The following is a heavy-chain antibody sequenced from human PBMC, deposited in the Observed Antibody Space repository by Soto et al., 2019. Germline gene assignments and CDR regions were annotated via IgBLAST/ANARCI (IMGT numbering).Heavy chain of an antibody. Sequence: GGSLRLSCAASGFTFSSYWMSWVRQAPGKGLEWVANIKQDGSEKYYVDSVKGRFTISRDNAKNSLYLQMNSLRAEDTAVYYCARDPRIQLWSHFDYWGQGTLVTVSS. CDR1: GFTFSSYW. V-gene: IGHV3-7*01. J-gene: IGHJ4*02. D-gene: IGHD5-18*01. CDR3: ARDPRIQLWSHFDY. CDR2: IKQDGSEK.